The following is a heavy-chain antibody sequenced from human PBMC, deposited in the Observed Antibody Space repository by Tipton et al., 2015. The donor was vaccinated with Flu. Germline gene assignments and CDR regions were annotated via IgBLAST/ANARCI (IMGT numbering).Heavy chain of an antibody. D-gene: IGHD3-3*01. J-gene: IGHJ4*02. CDR1: GFTFGDYA. CDR2: IRSKAYTGTT. V-gene: IGHV3-49*04. CDR3: TTDRRTTNFGVVYYIDY. Sequence: SLRLSCTASGFTFGDYAISWVRQAPGRGLEWVSFIRSKAYTGTTEYAASVKGRFTVSRDDSKSIAYLQMNSLKSEDTAVYYCTTDRRTTNFGVVYYIDYWGQGTLVTVSP.